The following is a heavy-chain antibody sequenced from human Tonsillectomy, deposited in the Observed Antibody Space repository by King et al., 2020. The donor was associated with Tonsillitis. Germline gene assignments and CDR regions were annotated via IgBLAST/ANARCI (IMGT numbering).Heavy chain of an antibody. CDR2: IWYDGIKK. V-gene: IGHV3-33*01. J-gene: IGHJ6*02. CDR3: AREYDFGGNPPGYYYGMDV. CDR1: GFTFHSYG. Sequence: VQLVESGGGVVQPGRSLRLACVASGFTFHSYGMHWVRQAPGKGLEWVAVIWYDGIKKYYADSVKGRLTISRDNSNNTLYLQMNNLSAEDTAVYYCAREYDFGGNPPGYYYGMDVWGQGTTVTVSS. D-gene: IGHD4-23*01.